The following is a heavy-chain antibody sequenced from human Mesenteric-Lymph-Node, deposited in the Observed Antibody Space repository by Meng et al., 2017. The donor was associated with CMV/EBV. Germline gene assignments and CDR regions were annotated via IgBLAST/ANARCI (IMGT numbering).Heavy chain of an antibody. CDR1: GFTFSSHV. CDR3: VKDIYREKQVGAHDY. V-gene: IGHV3-9*01. CDR2: ISWNSGSI. Sequence: SLKISCTGSGFTFSSHVMNWVRQAPGKGLEWVSGISWNSGSIGYVDSVKGRFTISRENAKNSLYLQMNSLRAEDTALYYCVKDIYREKQVGAHDYWGQGTLVTVSS. D-gene: IGHD1-26*01. J-gene: IGHJ4*02.